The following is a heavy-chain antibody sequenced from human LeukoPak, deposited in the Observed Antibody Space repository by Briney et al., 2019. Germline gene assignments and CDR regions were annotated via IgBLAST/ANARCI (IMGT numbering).Heavy chain of an antibody. CDR3: ARVWGWERANFDY. J-gene: IGHJ4*02. CDR1: GGSIRSTSYY. D-gene: IGHD1-26*01. CDR2: IYYSGNT. V-gene: IGHV4-39*07. Sequence: SETLSLTCTVSGGSIRSTSYYWGWIRQPPGKGLEWIGSIYYSGNTYYNPSLKSRVTISVDTSKNQFSLKLSSVTAAGTAVYYCARVWGWERANFDYWGQGTLVTVSS.